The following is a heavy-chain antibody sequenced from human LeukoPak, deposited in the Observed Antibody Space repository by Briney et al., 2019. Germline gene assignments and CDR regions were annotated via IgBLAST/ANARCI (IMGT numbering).Heavy chain of an antibody. CDR1: GFTFSSYA. CDR3: ARDLHYGDYAY. CDR2: ISSNGGST. Sequence: GGSLRLSCAASGFTFSSYAMHWVRQAPGKGLEYVSAISSNGGSTYYAYSVKGRFTVSRDNSKNTLYLQMNSLRAEDTAVYYCARDLHYGDYAYWGQGTLVTVSS. J-gene: IGHJ4*02. D-gene: IGHD4-17*01. V-gene: IGHV3-64*01.